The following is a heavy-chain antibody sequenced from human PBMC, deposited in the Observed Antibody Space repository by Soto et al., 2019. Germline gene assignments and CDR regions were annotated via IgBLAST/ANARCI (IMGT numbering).Heavy chain of an antibody. J-gene: IGHJ4*02. V-gene: IGHV4-31*03. D-gene: IGHD3-10*01. CDR1: GGSISSGGYY. CDR2: IYYSGRT. CDR3: ARAGKGDYYGSGRALDC. Sequence: SETLSLTCTVSGGSISSGGYYWSWIRQHPGKGLEWIGYIYYSGRTYYNPSLKSRVTISVDTSKNQLSLKLSSVTAADTAVYYCARAGKGDYYGSGRALDCWGQGTLVTVSS.